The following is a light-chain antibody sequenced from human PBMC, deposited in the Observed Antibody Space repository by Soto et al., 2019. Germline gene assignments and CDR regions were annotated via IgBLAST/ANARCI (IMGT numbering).Light chain of an antibody. CDR1: QDIRND. CDR2: AAS. CDR3: LQDNLYPWT. V-gene: IGKV1-6*01. J-gene: IGKJ1*01. Sequence: AIQMTQSPSSLSASVGDRVTITCRASQDIRNDLGWYQQKPGKAPKLLISAASSLQSGVPSRFSGSGSGTDFTLTISSLQPEDFAAYYCLQDNLYPWTFGQGTKVEIK.